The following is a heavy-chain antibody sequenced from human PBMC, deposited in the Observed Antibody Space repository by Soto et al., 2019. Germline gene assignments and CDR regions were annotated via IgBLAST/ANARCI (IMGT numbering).Heavy chain of an antibody. D-gene: IGHD4-17*01. CDR3: SRASTTVTTLAY. Sequence: QLQLQESGSGLVKPSQTLSLTCAVSGGSISRGGYSWSWILQPPGKGLEWIGYIYHSGSTYYHPSPKSRVTISVDRSKNQSSLKLRSVTAADTAVYSCSRASTTVTTLAYWGQGTLVTVSS. J-gene: IGHJ4*02. CDR2: IYHSGST. V-gene: IGHV4-30-2*01. CDR1: GGSISRGGYS.